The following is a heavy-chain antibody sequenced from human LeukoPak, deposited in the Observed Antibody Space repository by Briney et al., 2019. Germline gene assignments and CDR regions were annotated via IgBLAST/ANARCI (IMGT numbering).Heavy chain of an antibody. D-gene: IGHD4-17*01. CDR2: IKSKTDGGTT. CDR1: GFTFSNAW. J-gene: IGHJ4*02. V-gene: IGHV3-15*01. CDR3: TNHYGDYFFYY. Sequence: GGSLRLSCAASGFTFSNAWMSWVRQAPGKGLEWVGCIKSKTDGGTTDYAAPVKGRFTISRDYSINTLYLQMNSLKTEDTAVYYGTNHYGDYFFYYCGQGTLVTVSS.